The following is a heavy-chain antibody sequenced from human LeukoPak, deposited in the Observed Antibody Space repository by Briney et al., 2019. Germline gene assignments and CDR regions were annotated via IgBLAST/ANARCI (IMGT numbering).Heavy chain of an antibody. J-gene: IGHJ4*02. CDR1: GASISSYY. V-gene: IGHV4-59*01. CDR3: ARAANGMATFYDY. Sequence: SSETLSLTCTVSGASISSYYWSWIRQPPGKGLEWVGDIYYSGSIKYNPSLKSRVTMSVDTSKNQFSLKLSSVTAADTAVYYCARAANGMATFYDYWGQGTLVTVSS. CDR2: IYYSGSI. D-gene: IGHD5-24*01.